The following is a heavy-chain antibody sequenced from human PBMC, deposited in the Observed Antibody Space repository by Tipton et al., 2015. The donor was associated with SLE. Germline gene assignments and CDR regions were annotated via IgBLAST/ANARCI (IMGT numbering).Heavy chain of an antibody. CDR1: GYSITTGFY. CDR3: ATRNYDYLWGGSRKYFFDY. Sequence: TLSLTCSVSGYSITTGFYWAWIRQPPGKGLEWLGHVYPNGDTYYIPSLPGRGTISIDTSKNQFSLNLNSVTAADTAVYYCATRNYDYLWGGSRKYFFDYWGQGALVTVSS. CDR2: VYPNGDT. V-gene: IGHV4-38-2*02. J-gene: IGHJ4*02. D-gene: IGHD3-16*01.